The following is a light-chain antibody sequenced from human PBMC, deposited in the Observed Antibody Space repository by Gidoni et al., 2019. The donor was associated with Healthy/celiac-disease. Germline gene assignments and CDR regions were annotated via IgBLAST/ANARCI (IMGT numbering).Light chain of an antibody. CDR2: LGS. Sequence: DIVMTQSPLSLPVTPGEPASISCRSSQSLLHSNGYNYLDWYLQKPGQSPQLLIYLGSNRASGVPDRFSGSGSGTDFTLKISRVEAEDVGVYYCMQALQPPGTFXQXTKVEIK. CDR1: QSLLHSNGYNY. CDR3: MQALQPPGT. V-gene: IGKV2-28*01. J-gene: IGKJ1*01.